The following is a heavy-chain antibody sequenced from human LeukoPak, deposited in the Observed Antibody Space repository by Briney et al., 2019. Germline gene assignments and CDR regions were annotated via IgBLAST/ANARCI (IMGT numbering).Heavy chain of an antibody. J-gene: IGHJ4*02. CDR1: RFIFNLYG. CDR2: ISYEGSNK. D-gene: IGHD6-13*01. Sequence: GGPLTLFCAVCRFIFNLYGVLGLRQAPGKALVWVAIISYEGSNKYYTDSVKGRFTISRDNSRNTLYLQMNSLRPEDTAMYYCAKGHSSSWARADYWGQGTLVTVSS. CDR3: AKGHSSSWARADY. V-gene: IGHV3-30*18.